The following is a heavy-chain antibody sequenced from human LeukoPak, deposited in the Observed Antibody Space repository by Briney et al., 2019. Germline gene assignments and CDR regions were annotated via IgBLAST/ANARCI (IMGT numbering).Heavy chain of an antibody. Sequence: PGGSLRLSCAASGFTFSNFAMSWVRQAPGKRLEWVSTISGSGSSTYYADSVKGRFTISRDNSRNTLYLQMDSLSAEDTAVYYCARDSPPDYPTSYYYYGMDVWGQGTTVTVSS. CDR2: ISGSGSST. CDR3: ARDSPPDYPTSYYYYGMDV. D-gene: IGHD4-11*01. CDR1: GFTFSNFA. V-gene: IGHV3-23*01. J-gene: IGHJ6*02.